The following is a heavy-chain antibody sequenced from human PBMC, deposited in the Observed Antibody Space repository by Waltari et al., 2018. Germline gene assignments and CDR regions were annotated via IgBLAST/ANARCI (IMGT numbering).Heavy chain of an antibody. CDR3: VTDRGDFDY. V-gene: IGHV3-15*01. CDR1: EMSLHPFKSAY. CDR2: IKTDSEGAAT. Sequence: VQLVESGGGLAQPGGTLRLSCVVSEMSLHPFKSAYMSWVLRAPTRGLEWIGRIKTDSEGAATEFAAPVKGRFSISRDDSKKTLYLQLSSLEKDDTAVYYCVTDRGDFDYWGQGTLVTVSS. D-gene: IGHD3-10*01. J-gene: IGHJ4*02.